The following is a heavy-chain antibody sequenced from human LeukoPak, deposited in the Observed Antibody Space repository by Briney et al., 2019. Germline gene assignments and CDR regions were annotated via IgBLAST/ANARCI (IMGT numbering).Heavy chain of an antibody. Sequence: GGSLRLSCAASGFTFSSYWMSWVRQAPGKGLEWVANIKQDGSEKYYVDSVKGRFTISRDNAKNSLYLQMNSLRAEDTAVYYCAKPPYCSGGSCYHWFDPWGQGTLVTVSS. V-gene: IGHV3-7*03. CDR2: IKQDGSEK. CDR3: AKPPYCSGGSCYHWFDP. J-gene: IGHJ5*02. CDR1: GFTFSSYW. D-gene: IGHD2-15*01.